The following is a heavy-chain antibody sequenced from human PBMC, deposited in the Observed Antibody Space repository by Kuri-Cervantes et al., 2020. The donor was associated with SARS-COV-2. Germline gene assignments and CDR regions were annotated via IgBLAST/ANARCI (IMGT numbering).Heavy chain of an antibody. CDR2: IGPSGTTK. V-gene: IGHV3-48*03. CDR1: GFTFSSYA. J-gene: IGHJ4*02. D-gene: IGHD4-17*01. CDR3: ARDAVYGDYDTTHFDY. Sequence: GGSLRLSCAASGFTFSSYAMHWVRQAPGKGLEWVSNIGPSGTTKYYADSVKGRFTISRDNAKNSLYLQMSSLRAEDTAVYYCARDAVYGDYDTTHFDYWGQGTLVTVSS.